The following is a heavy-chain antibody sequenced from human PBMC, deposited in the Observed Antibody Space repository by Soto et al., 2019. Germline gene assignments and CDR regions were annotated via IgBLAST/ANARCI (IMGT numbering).Heavy chain of an antibody. CDR3: ARDLALAGNX. J-gene: IGHJ4*02. Sequence: PGGSLRLSCAASGFTFSSYAMNWVRQTQEKGLEWVSSISSTSSYTHYSDSVKGRVTISRDNANNSLFLQMNSLRAEETATYYCARDLALAGNXWGQGVLVTVSX. CDR2: ISSTSSYT. V-gene: IGHV3-21*01. CDR1: GFTFSSYA. D-gene: IGHD6-19*01.